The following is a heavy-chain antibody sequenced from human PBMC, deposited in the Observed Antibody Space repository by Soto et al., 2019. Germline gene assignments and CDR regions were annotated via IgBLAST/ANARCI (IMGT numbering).Heavy chain of an antibody. D-gene: IGHD6-19*01. V-gene: IGHV3-23*01. J-gene: IGHJ3*02. Sequence: EVQLLESGGGLVQPGGSLRLSCAASGFTFSSYAMSWVRQAPGKGLEWVSAISGSGGTTYYADSVKGRFTFSRDNSKNMLYLQMNSLGAEDTAVYYCAKTANGWFSAFDIWGQGTMVTVSS. CDR2: ISGSGGTT. CDR1: GFTFSSYA. CDR3: AKTANGWFSAFDI.